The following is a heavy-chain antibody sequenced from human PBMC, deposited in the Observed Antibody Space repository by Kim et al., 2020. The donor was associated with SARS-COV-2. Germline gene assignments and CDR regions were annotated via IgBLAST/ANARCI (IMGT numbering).Heavy chain of an antibody. V-gene: IGHV6-1*01. D-gene: IGHD3-10*01. J-gene: IGHJ4*02. CDR2: TYYRDKWYY. CDR1: GDSLFSNTAA. Sequence: SQTLSLTCAISGDSLFSNTAAWNWIRQSPSRGLEWLGRTYYRDKWYYDYAQSVKSRIAINPDTSKSQISLQLNSMTPEDTAVHFCASDPGRFTPTFDSWGQGTLVTVSS. CDR3: ASDPGRFTPTFDS.